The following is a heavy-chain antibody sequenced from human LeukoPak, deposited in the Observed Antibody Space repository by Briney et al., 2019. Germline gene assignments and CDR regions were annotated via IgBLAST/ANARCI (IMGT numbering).Heavy chain of an antibody. J-gene: IGHJ4*02. D-gene: IGHD4-23*01. CDR1: GGSISSSSYY. CDR3: ARRRGATVGSDYFDY. V-gene: IGHV4-39*01. CDR2: IYYSGST. Sequence: PSETLSLTCTVSGGSISSSSYYWGWIRQPPGKGLEWIGSIYYSGSTYYNPSLKSRVTISVDTSKNQFSLKLSSVTAADTAVYYCARRRGATVGSDYFDYWGQGTLVTVSS.